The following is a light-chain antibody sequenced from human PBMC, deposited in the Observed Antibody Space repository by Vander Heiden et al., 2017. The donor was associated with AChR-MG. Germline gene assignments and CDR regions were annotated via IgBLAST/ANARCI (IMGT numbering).Light chain of an antibody. J-gene: IGLJ1*01. V-gene: IGLV2-14*01. CDR2: DVS. CDR1: SSDVGAYNY. CDR3: SSYTRSTTGGSTYV. Sequence: QSALTQPASVSGSPGQPITIPCTVTSSDVGAYNYVSWYQQHSGKAPRLMIYDVSKRPSGVSDRFSGSKSGNTASLTISGLQAEDEADYYCSSYTRSTTGGSTYVFGTGTKVTVL.